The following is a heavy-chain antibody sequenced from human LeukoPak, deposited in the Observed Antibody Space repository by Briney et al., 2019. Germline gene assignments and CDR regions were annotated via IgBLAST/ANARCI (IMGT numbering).Heavy chain of an antibody. V-gene: IGHV3-33*06. J-gene: IGHJ4*02. CDR3: AKDSSGWYYFDY. D-gene: IGHD6-19*01. CDR1: GFTFSSYG. CDR2: IWYDGSNK. Sequence: PGGSLRLSCAASGFTFSSYGMHWVRQAPGKGLEWVAVIWYDGSNKYYADSVKGRFTISRDNSKNTLYLQMNNLRAEDTAVYYCAKDSSGWYYFDYWGQGTLVTVSS.